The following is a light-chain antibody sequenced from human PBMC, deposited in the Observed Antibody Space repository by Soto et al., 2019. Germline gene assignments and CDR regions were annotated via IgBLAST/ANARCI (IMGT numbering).Light chain of an antibody. CDR3: QQSYRTPYT. CDR1: QSIVNF. J-gene: IGKJ2*01. Sequence: DIQMTQSPSSLSASEGDRVTITCRASQSIVNFLNWYQLKPGKAPKLLIYGASSLQSGVPSRLGGSGSGTDFTLTISSLQPEDFATYYCQQSYRTPYTFGQGTKLDIK. V-gene: IGKV1-39*01. CDR2: GAS.